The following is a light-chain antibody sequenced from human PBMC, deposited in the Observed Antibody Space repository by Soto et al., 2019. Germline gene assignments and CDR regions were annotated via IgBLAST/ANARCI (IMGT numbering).Light chain of an antibody. V-gene: IGLV2-14*01. CDR3: SSYTSGSTVI. Sequence: QSALTQPASVSGSPGQSITISCTGTRSDVGGYNYVSWYQHHPGKAPKLLIYEVTNRPAEVSNRFSGSKSGITASLTISGRQSEDEADYYCSSYTSGSTVIFGGGTQLTVL. CDR1: RSDVGGYNY. J-gene: IGLJ2*01. CDR2: EVT.